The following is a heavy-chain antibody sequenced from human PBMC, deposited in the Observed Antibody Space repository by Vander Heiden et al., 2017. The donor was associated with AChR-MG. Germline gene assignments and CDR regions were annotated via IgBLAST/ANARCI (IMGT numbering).Heavy chain of an antibody. J-gene: IGHJ4*01. CDR1: GYTFTSYY. CDR3: ARESTTVTTFDY. CDR2: INPSGGST. Sequence: QVQLVQPGAEVKQPGASVKVSCKGSGYTFTSYYMHWVRQAPGQGLEWMGIINPSGGSTSYAQKFQGRVTMTRDTSTNTVYMELRRLRSEDTAVYYCARESTTVTTFDYWVHVPLVTDSS. V-gene: IGHV1-46*03. D-gene: IGHD4-4*01.